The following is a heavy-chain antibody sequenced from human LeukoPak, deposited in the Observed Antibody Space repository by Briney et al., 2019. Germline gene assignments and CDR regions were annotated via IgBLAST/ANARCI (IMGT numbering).Heavy chain of an antibody. D-gene: IGHD6-19*01. J-gene: IGHJ4*02. V-gene: IGHV3-7*01. CDR3: AREAHHSSGWPNPFDY. Sequence: GGSLRLSCATSGFTFSSDYMSWVRQAPGKGLEWVANIKEDGGEQNYADSVKGRFTITRDNAKGTLFLQVNSLRAEDTALYYCAREAHHSSGWPNPFDYWGQGTLVTVSS. CDR2: IKEDGGEQ. CDR1: GFTFSSDY.